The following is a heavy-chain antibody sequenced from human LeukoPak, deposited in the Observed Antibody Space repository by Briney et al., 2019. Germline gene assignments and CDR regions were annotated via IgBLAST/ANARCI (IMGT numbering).Heavy chain of an antibody. Sequence: SQTLSLTCAISGDSVSSNSAAWNWNRQSPSRGLEWLGRTYYRSKWYNDYAVSMKSRITINPDTSKDQFSLQLNSVTPEDTAVYYCARDAGSGWSSFDYWGQGTLVTVSS. J-gene: IGHJ4*02. V-gene: IGHV6-1*01. D-gene: IGHD6-19*01. CDR1: GDSVSSNSAA. CDR2: TYYRSKWYN. CDR3: ARDAGSGWSSFDY.